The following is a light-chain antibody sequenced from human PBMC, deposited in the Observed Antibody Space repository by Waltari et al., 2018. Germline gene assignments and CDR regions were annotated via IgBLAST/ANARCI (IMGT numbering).Light chain of an antibody. CDR1: QGIGSY. Sequence: DIQLTQSPSFLSASVGDRVTLTCRASQGIGSYLAWYQQKPGKAPKLLIYAAPTLQSGVPSRFSGSGSGTEFTLTISSLQPEDFATYYCQQLNSYPHTFGRGTKLEIK. CDR3: QQLNSYPHT. J-gene: IGKJ2*01. V-gene: IGKV1-9*01. CDR2: AAP.